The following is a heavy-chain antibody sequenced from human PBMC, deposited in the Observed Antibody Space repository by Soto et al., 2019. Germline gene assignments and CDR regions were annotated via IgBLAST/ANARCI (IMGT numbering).Heavy chain of an antibody. CDR3: ASQAVIAVAGLLFDY. CDR2: ISSSSSTI. D-gene: IGHD6-19*01. CDR1: GFTVSSNY. Sequence: GGSLRLSCAASGFTVSSNYMSWLRQAPGKGLEWVSYISSSSSTIYYADSVKGRFTISRDNAKNSLYLQMNSLRDEDTAVYYCASQAVIAVAGLLFDYWGQGTLVTVSS. J-gene: IGHJ4*02. V-gene: IGHV3-48*02.